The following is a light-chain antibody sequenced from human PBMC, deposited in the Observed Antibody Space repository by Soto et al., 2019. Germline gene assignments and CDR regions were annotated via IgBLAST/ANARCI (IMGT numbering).Light chain of an antibody. V-gene: IGLV2-14*01. Sequence: QSVLTQPASVSGSPGQSITISCTGTRSDVGGYEYVSWYQQHPGKAPKLMIYEVGRRPSGVSNRFSGSKSGSTASMTISGLQAGDEADYYCTSYTSTFTYVFGTGTKVTVL. CDR3: TSYTSTFTYV. CDR2: EVG. CDR1: RSDVGGYEY. J-gene: IGLJ1*01.